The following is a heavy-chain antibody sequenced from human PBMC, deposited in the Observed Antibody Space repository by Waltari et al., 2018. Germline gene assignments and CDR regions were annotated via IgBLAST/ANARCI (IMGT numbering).Heavy chain of an antibody. D-gene: IGHD6-6*01. V-gene: IGHV3-9*03. CDR2: ISWNSGSI. CDR3: AKGLDYSSSSGAFDY. Sequence: EVQLVESGGGLVQPGRSLRLSCAAPGLTFDDYAMHWVRKAPGKGLEWVSGISWNSGSIGYADSVKGRFTISRDNAKNSLYLQMNSLRAEDMALYYCAKGLDYSSSSGAFDYWGQGTLVTVSS. CDR1: GLTFDDYA. J-gene: IGHJ4*02.